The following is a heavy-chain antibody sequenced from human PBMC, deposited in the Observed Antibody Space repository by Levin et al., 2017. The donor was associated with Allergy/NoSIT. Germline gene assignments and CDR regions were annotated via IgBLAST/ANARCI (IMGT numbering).Heavy chain of an antibody. D-gene: IGHD2-2*01. V-gene: IGHV3-49*04. CDR3: TRIYCSSTSCYLVYFQH. CDR2: IRSNAYGGTT. CDR1: GFTFDNFG. Sequence: PGGSLRLSCTVSGFTFDNFGLTWVRQAPGKGLELVGFIRSNAYGGTTEYAASVKGRFTISKDDSKSIAYLQMDSLKTEDTAVYYCTRIYCSSTSCYLVYFQHWGQGTLVTVSS. J-gene: IGHJ1*01.